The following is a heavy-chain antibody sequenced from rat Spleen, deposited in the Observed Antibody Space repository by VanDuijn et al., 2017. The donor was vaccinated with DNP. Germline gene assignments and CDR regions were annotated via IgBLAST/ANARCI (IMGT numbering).Heavy chain of an antibody. V-gene: IGHV5-46*01. J-gene: IGHJ1*01. D-gene: IGHD1-3*01. CDR3: VRHGRVTTVATYWYFDF. Sequence: EVQLVESGGGLVQPGRSMKLSCTASGFTFSTFPMAWVRQAPTKGLEWVTTISASGGSTYYRDSVKGRFTVSRENAQSTLYLQMTNLRSEDTATYYCVRHGRVTTVATYWYFDFWGPGTRVTVSS. CDR1: GFTFSTFP. CDR2: ISASGGST.